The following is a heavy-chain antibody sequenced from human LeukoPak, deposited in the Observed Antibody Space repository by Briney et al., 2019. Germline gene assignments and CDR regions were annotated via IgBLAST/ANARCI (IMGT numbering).Heavy chain of an antibody. CDR2: INHSGST. CDR1: GGSFSGYY. V-gene: IGHV4-34*01. CDR3: ARDRVSYGSGSDY. D-gene: IGHD3-10*01. J-gene: IGHJ4*02. Sequence: SETLSLTCAVYGGSFSGYYWSWSRQPPRKGQEWMGEINHSGSTNYNPSLKSRVTISVDTSKNQFSLKLSSVTAADTAVYYCARDRVSYGSGSDYWGQGTLVTVSS.